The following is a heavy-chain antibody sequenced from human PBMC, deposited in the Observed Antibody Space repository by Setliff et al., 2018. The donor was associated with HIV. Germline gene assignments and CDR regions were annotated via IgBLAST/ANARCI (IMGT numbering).Heavy chain of an antibody. J-gene: IGHJ5*02. CDR3: ATVLMGYTSGWYMFDP. CDR2: IYYSGNT. CDR1: GGSISSYY. Sequence: KPSETLSLTCTVSGGSISSYYWSWIRQPPGKGLEWIGYIYYSGNTNYNPSLKSRVTIAVDTSKNQFSLRLNSVTAADTAVYYCATVLMGYTSGWYMFDPWGQGTLVTVSS. V-gene: IGHV4-59*01. D-gene: IGHD6-19*01.